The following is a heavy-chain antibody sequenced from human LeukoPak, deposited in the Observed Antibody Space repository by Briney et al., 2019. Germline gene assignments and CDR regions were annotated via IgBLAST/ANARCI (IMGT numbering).Heavy chain of an antibody. CDR1: GGTFSSYA. V-gene: IGHV1-69*13. D-gene: IGHD5-18*01. Sequence: SVKVSCKASGGTFSSYAISWVGQAPGQGLEWMGGIIPIFGTANYAQKFQGRVTITADESTSTAYMELSSLRAEDTVVYYCAWSGYSYGTIDYWGQGTLVTVSS. CDR3: AWSGYSYGTIDY. CDR2: IIPIFGTA. J-gene: IGHJ4*02.